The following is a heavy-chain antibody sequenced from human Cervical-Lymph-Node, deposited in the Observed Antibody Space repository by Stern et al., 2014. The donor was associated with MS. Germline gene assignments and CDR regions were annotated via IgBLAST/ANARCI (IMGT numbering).Heavy chain of an antibody. J-gene: IGHJ4*02. D-gene: IGHD4-17*01. Sequence: VQLVQSGAEVKRPGASVKVSCKTSGYTVTNYYIHWVRQAPGQGLEWMGWINSNGGGTYSAQKFQGRVTMTSDTSISTIYMDLTRLTSDDTAIYYCARDMSAVTTPYFDYWSLGTLVTVSS. V-gene: IGHV1-2*02. CDR3: ARDMSAVTTPYFDY. CDR1: GYTVTNYY. CDR2: INSNGGGT.